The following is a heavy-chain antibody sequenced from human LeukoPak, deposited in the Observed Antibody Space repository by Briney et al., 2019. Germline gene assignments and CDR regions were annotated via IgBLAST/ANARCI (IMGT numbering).Heavy chain of an antibody. CDR3: ATQRAYYYGSGTDYYYYMDV. J-gene: IGHJ6*03. D-gene: IGHD3-10*01. CDR1: GYTFTSYD. V-gene: IGHV1-69*06. Sequence: RASVKVSCKASGYTFTSYDISWVRQAPGQGLEWMGGIIPIFGTANYAQKFQGRVTITADKSTSTAYMELSSLRSEDTAVYYCATQRAYYYGSGTDYYYYMDVWGKGTTVTVSS. CDR2: IIPIFGTA.